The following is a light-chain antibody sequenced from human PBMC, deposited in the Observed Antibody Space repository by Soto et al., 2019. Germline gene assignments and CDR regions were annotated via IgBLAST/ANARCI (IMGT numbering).Light chain of an antibody. CDR2: SAS. V-gene: IGKV1-16*02. CDR3: QQYHRYST. J-gene: IGKJ1*01. CDR1: QGISTY. Sequence: DIQMTQSPSSLSASVGDRVTITCRASQGISTYVAWFQQKPGQAPKSLVYSASSLQSGVPSKFSGSGSGTDFTLTISNLESDDFASYYCQQYHRYSTFGQGTKVDIK.